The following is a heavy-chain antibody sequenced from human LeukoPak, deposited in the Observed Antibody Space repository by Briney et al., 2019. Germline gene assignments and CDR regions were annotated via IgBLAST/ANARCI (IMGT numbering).Heavy chain of an antibody. CDR1: GYTFTGYY. CDR3: ARRYSSGWSTYYFDY. Sequence: ASVKVSCKASGYTFTGYYMHWVRQAPGQGLEWMGWISAYNGNTNYAQKLQGRVTMTTDTSTSTAYMELRSLRSDDTAVYYCARRYSSGWSTYYFDYWGQGTLVTVSS. CDR2: ISAYNGNT. D-gene: IGHD6-19*01. V-gene: IGHV1-18*04. J-gene: IGHJ4*02.